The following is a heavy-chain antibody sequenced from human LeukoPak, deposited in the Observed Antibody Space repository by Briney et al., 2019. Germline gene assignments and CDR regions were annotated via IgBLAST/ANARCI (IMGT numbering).Heavy chain of an antibody. V-gene: IGHV4-38-2*01. Sequence: SETLSPTCAVSGYSISSGYYWGWIRQPPGKGLEWIGSIYHSGSTYYNPSLKSRVTISVDTSKNQFSLKLSSVTAADTAVYYCARALAYSSSSFDYWGQGTLVTVSS. CDR2: IYHSGST. J-gene: IGHJ4*02. D-gene: IGHD6-13*01. CDR1: GYSISSGYY. CDR3: ARALAYSSSSFDY.